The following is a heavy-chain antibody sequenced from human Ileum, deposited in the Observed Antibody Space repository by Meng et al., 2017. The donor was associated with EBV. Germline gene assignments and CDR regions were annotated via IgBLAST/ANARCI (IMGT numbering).Heavy chain of an antibody. CDR1: GGSISSSNW. CDR3: ARVGQWLPIDY. D-gene: IGHD6-19*01. Sequence: QVQLQGAVPGLVKPSGTLCLTCDVSGGSISSSNWWSWVRQPPGKGLEWIGESYHSGSTNYNPSLKSRVTMSVDKSKNQFSLNLSSVTAADTAVYYCARVGQWLPIDYWGQGTLVTVSS. CDR2: SYHSGST. J-gene: IGHJ4*02. V-gene: IGHV4-4*02.